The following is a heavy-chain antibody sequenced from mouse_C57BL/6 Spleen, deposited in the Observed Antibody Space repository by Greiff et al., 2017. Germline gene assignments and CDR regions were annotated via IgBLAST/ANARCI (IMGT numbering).Heavy chain of an antibody. CDR1: GYSITSGYY. Sequence: DVHLVESGPGLVKPSQSLSLTCSVTGYSITSGYYWNWIRQFPGNKLEWMGYISYDGSNNYNPSLKNRISITRDTSKNQFFLKLNSVTTEDTATXYCARDDGTYFDYWGQGTTLTVSS. D-gene: IGHD3-3*01. J-gene: IGHJ2*01. CDR3: ARDDGTYFDY. V-gene: IGHV3-6*01. CDR2: ISYDGSN.